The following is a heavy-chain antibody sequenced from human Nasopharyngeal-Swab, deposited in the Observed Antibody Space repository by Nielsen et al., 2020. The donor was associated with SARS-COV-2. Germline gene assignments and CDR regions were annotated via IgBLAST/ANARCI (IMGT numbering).Heavy chain of an antibody. J-gene: IGHJ6*02. V-gene: IGHV4-59*01. D-gene: IGHD2-2*01. CDR3: ARGEGPAAIPYCYGMDV. CDR2: IYYSGST. Sequence: SETLSLTCTVSGGSISSYYWSWIRQPPGKGLEWIGYIYYSGSTNYNPSLKSRVTISVDTSKNQFSLKLSSVTAADTAVYYCARGEGPAAIPYCYGMDVWGQGTTVTVSS. CDR1: GGSISSYY.